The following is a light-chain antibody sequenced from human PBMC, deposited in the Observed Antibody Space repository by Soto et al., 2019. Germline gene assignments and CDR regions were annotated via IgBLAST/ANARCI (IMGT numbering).Light chain of an antibody. J-gene: IGKJ5*01. CDR2: AAS. V-gene: IGKV1-39*01. CDR1: QSISSY. Sequence: DIQLTQSPTSLSASVGDRDTITCRASQSISSYLNWYQQKPGKAPKLLIYAASSLQSGVPSGFSGSGSGTDFTLTISSLQPEDFATYYCQQSYSTPPVTFGQGTRLEIK. CDR3: QQSYSTPPVT.